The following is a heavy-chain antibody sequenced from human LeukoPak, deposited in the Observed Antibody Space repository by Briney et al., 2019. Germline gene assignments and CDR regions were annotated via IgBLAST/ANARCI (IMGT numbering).Heavy chain of an antibody. CDR3: AREAWYYYGSGSYSNWFDP. CDR2: IYSGGST. CDR1: GFTVSSNY. Sequence: GGSLRLPCAASGFTVSSNYMSWVRQAPGKGLEWVSVIYSGGSTYYADSVKGRFTISRDNSKNTLYLQVNSLRAEDTAVYYCAREAWYYYGSGSYSNWFDPWGQGTLVTVSS. J-gene: IGHJ5*02. V-gene: IGHV3-66*02. D-gene: IGHD3-10*01.